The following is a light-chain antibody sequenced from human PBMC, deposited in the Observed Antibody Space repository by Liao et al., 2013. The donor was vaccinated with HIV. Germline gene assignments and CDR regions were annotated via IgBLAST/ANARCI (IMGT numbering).Light chain of an antibody. Sequence: SYELTQPPSVSVSPGQTARITCSGDALPKQYAYWYQQKPGQAPVLLIYKDSERPSGIPERFSGSSSGTTVTLTISGVQAEDEADYYCQSADSSGRFXVFGGGTRLTVL. J-gene: IGLJ2*01. CDR1: ALPKQY. CDR3: QSADSSGRFXV. CDR2: KDS. V-gene: IGLV3-25*03.